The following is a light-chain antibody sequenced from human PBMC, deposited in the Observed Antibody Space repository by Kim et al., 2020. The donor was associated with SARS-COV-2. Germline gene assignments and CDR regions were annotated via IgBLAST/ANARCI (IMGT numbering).Light chain of an antibody. V-gene: IGKV3-15*01. Sequence: EIVLTQSPAFLSVSPGERATLSCRASQSLNSALVWYQQKPGQAPRLLIYYASTGVTGIPAIFSGSGSGTEFTLTINRLQSEDVAIYYCQQYSYRPLTFGGGTKVDIK. CDR3: QQYSYRPLT. CDR1: QSLNSA. J-gene: IGKJ4*01. CDR2: YAS.